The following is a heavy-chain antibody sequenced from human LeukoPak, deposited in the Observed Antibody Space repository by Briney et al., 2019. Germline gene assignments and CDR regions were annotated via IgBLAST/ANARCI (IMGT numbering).Heavy chain of an antibody. CDR3: AKELPSSDMWYCSSTSCNYGMDV. CDR1: GFTFSSYG. V-gene: IGHV3-30*18. D-gene: IGHD2-2*01. Sequence: GGSLRLSCAASGFTFSSYGMHWVRQAPGKGPEWVAVISYDGSNKYYADSVKGRFTISRDDSKNTLYLQMNSLRAEDTAVYYCAKELPSSDMWYCSSTSCNYGMDVWGQGTTVTVSS. J-gene: IGHJ6*02. CDR2: ISYDGSNK.